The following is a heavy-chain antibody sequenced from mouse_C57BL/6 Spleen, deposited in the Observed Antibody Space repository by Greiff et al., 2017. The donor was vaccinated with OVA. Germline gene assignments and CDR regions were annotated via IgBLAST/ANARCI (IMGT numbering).Heavy chain of an antibody. CDR3: AREDSAYSSTRRFAY. Sequence: VQLQQSGAELMKPGASVKLSCKATGYTFTGYWIEWVKQRPGHGLEWIGEIVPGSGSTNYNEKFKGKATFTADTSSNTAYMQLRSLTTEDSAISFCAREDSAYSSTRRFAYWGPGTLVTVSA. CDR1: GYTFTGYW. J-gene: IGHJ3*01. V-gene: IGHV1-9*01. D-gene: IGHD2-5*01. CDR2: IVPGSGST.